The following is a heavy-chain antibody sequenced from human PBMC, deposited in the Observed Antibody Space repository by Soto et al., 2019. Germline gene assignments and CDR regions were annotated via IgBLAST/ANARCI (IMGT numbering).Heavy chain of an antibody. J-gene: IGHJ4*02. CDR3: VKWHTSNFDSLPFTGFDF. Sequence: PVGSLRLSCVGSGFTFSDSVMAWVSQAPGKGLEWLSVMSGDGRTRYALSVTGRFTISRDNSKNTLYLQMRSLRAEDAAAYYCVKWHTSNFDSLPFTGFDFWGQGTQVTVSS. V-gene: IGHV3-23*01. CDR1: GFTFSDSV. D-gene: IGHD3-22*01. CDR2: MSGDGRT.